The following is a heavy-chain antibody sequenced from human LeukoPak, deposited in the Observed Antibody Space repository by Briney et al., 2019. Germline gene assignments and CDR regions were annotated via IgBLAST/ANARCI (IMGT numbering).Heavy chain of an antibody. CDR1: GFTVSSNY. V-gene: IGHV4-39*01. D-gene: IGHD3-22*01. Sequence: GSLRLSCAASGFTVSSNYMSWVRQPPGKGLEWIGSIYYSGSTYYNPSLKSRVTISVDTSKNQFSLKLSSVTAADTAVYYCARLRNYYDSSGYYPFDYWGQGALVTVSS. CDR2: IYYSGST. CDR3: ARLRNYYDSSGYYPFDY. J-gene: IGHJ4*02.